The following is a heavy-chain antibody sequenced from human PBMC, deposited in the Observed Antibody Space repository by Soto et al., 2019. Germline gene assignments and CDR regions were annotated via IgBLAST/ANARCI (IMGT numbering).Heavy chain of an antibody. CDR2: IYPGDSDT. CDR3: ARPNGGTTVTTGGGSYYYGMDV. Sequence: PGESLKISCKGSGYSFTSYWIGWVRQMPGKGLEWMGIIYPGDSDTRYSPSFQGQVTISADKSISTAYLQWSSLKASDTAMYYCARPNGGTTVTTGGGSYYYGMDVWGQGTTVTVSS. D-gene: IGHD4-17*01. J-gene: IGHJ6*02. V-gene: IGHV5-51*01. CDR1: GYSFTSYW.